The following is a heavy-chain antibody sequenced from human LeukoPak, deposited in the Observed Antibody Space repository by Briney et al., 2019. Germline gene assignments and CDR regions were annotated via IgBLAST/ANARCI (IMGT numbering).Heavy chain of an antibody. Sequence: GGSLRLSCAASGFTFSSYSMNWVRQAPGKGLEWVSSISSSSSYIYYADSVKGRFTISRDNAKNSLYLQMNSLGAEDTAVYYCARASGYSSSWSRSEFEYWGQGTLVTVSS. J-gene: IGHJ4*02. D-gene: IGHD6-13*01. V-gene: IGHV3-21*01. CDR1: GFTFSSYS. CDR2: ISSSSSYI. CDR3: ARASGYSSSWSRSEFEY.